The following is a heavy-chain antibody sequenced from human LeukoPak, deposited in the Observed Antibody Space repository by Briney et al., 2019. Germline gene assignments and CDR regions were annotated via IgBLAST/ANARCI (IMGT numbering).Heavy chain of an antibody. CDR3: AREANSPTAHYWYFDL. CDR2: VYYSGST. V-gene: IGHV4-59*02. CDR1: GGSVSSYY. Sequence: ETLSLTCAVSGGSVSSYYWSWMRQPPGKGLEWIGYVYYSGSTNYNPALKSRVTISLDTSENQFSLKLSSVTAADTAVYYCAREANSPTAHYWYFDLWGRGTQVTVSS. J-gene: IGHJ2*01. D-gene: IGHD2-21*01.